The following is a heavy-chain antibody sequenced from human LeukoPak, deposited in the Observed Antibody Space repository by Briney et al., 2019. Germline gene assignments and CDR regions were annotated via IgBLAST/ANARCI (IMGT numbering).Heavy chain of an antibody. D-gene: IGHD3-22*01. V-gene: IGHV3-30*04. J-gene: IGHJ3*02. CDR1: GFTFSSYA. Sequence: GGSLRLSCAASGFTFSSYAMHWVRQAPGKGLEWVALISYDGSNKYYADSVKARFIISRDNSKNTVYLQMNSLRAEDTAVYYCARDGYGSSGYRAFDIWGQGTMVTVSS. CDR2: ISYDGSNK. CDR3: ARDGYGSSGYRAFDI.